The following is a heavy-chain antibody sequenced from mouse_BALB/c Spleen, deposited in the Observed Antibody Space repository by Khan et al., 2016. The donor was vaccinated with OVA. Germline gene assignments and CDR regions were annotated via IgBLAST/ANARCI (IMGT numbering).Heavy chain of an antibody. CDR2: INPYNGDT. Sequence: VQLQQSGPELVKPGASVKISCKASGYSFTSYFMNWVKQSHGKSLEWIGRINPYNGDTFYNQKFKGKATLTVDKSSSTAHMELLSLTSEDSAVYYCGSGGGNFDYWGQGTTLTVSS. V-gene: IGHV1-37*01. J-gene: IGHJ2*01. CDR1: GYSFTSYF. CDR3: GSGGGNFDY.